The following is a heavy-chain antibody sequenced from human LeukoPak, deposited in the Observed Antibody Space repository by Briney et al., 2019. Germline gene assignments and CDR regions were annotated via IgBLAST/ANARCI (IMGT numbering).Heavy chain of an antibody. CDR2: ISSSSSYI. J-gene: IGHJ4*02. D-gene: IGHD1-7*01. CDR3: ARATPTTADPRLGFDY. V-gene: IGHV3-21*01. CDR1: GFTFSSYS. Sequence: GGSLRLSCAASGFTFSSYSMNWVRQAPGKGLEWVSSISSSSSYIYYADSVKGRFTISRDNAKNSLYLQMNSLRAEDTAVYYCARATPTTADPRLGFDYWGQGTLVTVSS.